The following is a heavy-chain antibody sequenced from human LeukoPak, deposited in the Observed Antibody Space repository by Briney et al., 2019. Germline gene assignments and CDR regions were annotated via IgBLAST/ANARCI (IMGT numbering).Heavy chain of an antibody. CDR3: ARGVAATPLEYYYYYMDV. Sequence: SETLSLTCTVSGGSITIYYWSWIRQPAGKGLEWIGRIYTSGSTNYNPSLKSRVTTSVDTSKNQFSLKLSSVTAADTAVYYCARGVAATPLEYYYYYMDVWGKGTTVTVSS. CDR1: GGSITIYY. D-gene: IGHD2-15*01. V-gene: IGHV4-4*07. CDR2: IYTSGST. J-gene: IGHJ6*03.